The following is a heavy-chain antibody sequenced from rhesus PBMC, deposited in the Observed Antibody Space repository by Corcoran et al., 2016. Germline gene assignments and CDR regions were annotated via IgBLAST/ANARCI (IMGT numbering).Heavy chain of an antibody. V-gene: IGHV4-99*01. D-gene: IGHD4-23*01. CDR1: GYSISSGYF. CDR3: ARIHPEYFEL. Sequence: QVQLRESGPGLVKPSETLSLTCAVSGYSISSGYFWGWIRQPPGKGLEYIGYISSVSQSTSYNPSLKSRVTISKDTSKNQFSLNLASVTAADTAMYYCARIHPEYFELWGQGALVIVSS. CDR2: ISSVSQST. J-gene: IGHJ1*01.